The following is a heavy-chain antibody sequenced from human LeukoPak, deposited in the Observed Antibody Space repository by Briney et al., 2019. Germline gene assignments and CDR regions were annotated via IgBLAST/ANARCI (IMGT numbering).Heavy chain of an antibody. J-gene: IGHJ4*02. CDR2: IYHSGST. D-gene: IGHD5-18*01. V-gene: IGHV4-4*02. CDR3: AREWIQLWFDY. Sequence: GSLRLSCAASGFTVSSNYMSWVRQAPGKGLEWIGEIYHSGSTNYNPSLKSRVTISVDKSKNQFSLKLGSVTAADTAVYYCAREWIQLWFDYWGQGTLVTVSS. CDR1: GFTVSSNY.